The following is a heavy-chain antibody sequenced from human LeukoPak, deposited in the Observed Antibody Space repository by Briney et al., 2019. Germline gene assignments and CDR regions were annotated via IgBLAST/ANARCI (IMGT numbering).Heavy chain of an antibody. D-gene: IGHD3-22*01. CDR2: ISYDGSNK. CDR3: ARGRYYYDSSGYYRGYYFDY. CDR1: GFTFSSYA. Sequence: PGGSLRLSCAASGFTFSSYAMHWVRQAPGKRLEWVAVISYDGSNKYYADSVKGRFTISRDNSKNTLYLQMNSLRAEDTAVYYCARGRYYYDSSGYYRGYYFDYWGQGTLVTVSS. V-gene: IGHV3-30-3*01. J-gene: IGHJ4*02.